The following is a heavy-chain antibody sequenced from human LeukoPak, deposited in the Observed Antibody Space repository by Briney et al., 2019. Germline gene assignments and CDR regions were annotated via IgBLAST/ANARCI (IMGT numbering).Heavy chain of an antibody. Sequence: GGSLRLSCAASGFTFSNNWMHWVRQAPGKGLVWVSRINSDGRTTTYADSVKGRFTISRDNAKNTLYLQMNSLRAEDTAVYYCAMIKEGWGQGALVTVSS. D-gene: IGHD3-22*01. J-gene: IGHJ4*02. CDR1: GFTFSNNW. CDR3: AMIKEG. CDR2: INSDGRTT. V-gene: IGHV3-74*01.